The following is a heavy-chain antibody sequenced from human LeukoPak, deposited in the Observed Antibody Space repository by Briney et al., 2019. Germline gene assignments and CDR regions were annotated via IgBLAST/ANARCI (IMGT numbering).Heavy chain of an antibody. Sequence: SQTLSLSCAISGDSVSSNSAAWNWIRQSPSRGLEWLGRTYYRSKWYNDYAVSVKSRLTINPDTSKNQFSLQLNSVTPEDTAVYYCARDRAGRGYCSSTSCYPIDYWGQGTLVTVSS. CDR1: GDSVSSNSAA. J-gene: IGHJ4*02. V-gene: IGHV6-1*01. CDR3: ARDRAGRGYCSSTSCYPIDY. CDR2: TYYRSKWYN. D-gene: IGHD2-2*01.